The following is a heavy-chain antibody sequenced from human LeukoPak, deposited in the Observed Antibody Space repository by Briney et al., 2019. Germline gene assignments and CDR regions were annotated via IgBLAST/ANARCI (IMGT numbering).Heavy chain of an antibody. CDR3: VKAPRDGYNKYYFDH. D-gene: IGHD5-24*01. CDR2: ISDSGATT. V-gene: IGHV3-23*01. J-gene: IGHJ4*02. Sequence: GGSLRLSCAASGFTFSSSAMSWVRQAPGKGLEWVSVISDSGATTYYADSVKGRFTISRDSSKDTLYLQMNSLRAEDTAIYYCVKAPRDGYNKYYFDHWGQGTLVTVSS. CDR1: GFTFSSSA.